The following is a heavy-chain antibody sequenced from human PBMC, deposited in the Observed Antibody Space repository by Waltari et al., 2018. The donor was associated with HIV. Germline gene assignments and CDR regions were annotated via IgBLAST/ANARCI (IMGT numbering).Heavy chain of an antibody. CDR3: ARMATVVDWYFDL. V-gene: IGHV1-69*01. CDR2: IIPVFGTT. Sequence: QVQLVQSGAEVKKPGSSVKVSCKASGGTFNNYAITWVRQAPGQGLEWMGGIIPVFGTTNYAQKFQGRLTIIADESTSTGYMELSNLRSEDTAVYYCARMATVVDWYFDLWGRGTLVTVSS. D-gene: IGHD2-15*01. J-gene: IGHJ2*01. CDR1: GGTFNNYA.